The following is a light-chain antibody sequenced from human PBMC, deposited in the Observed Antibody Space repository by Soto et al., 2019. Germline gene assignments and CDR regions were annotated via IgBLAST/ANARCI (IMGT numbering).Light chain of an antibody. J-gene: IGLJ3*02. CDR1: SGDIASNY. Sequence: NFMLTQPHSVSESPGKTVTISCTRSSGDIASNYVRWFQQRPGSSPTTVIYENKQRPSEVPDRFSGAIDSSSNSASLTISGLKTEDEADYYCQSSDNNDHWVFGGGTKLTVL. CDR3: QSSDNNDHWV. CDR2: ENK. V-gene: IGLV6-57*01.